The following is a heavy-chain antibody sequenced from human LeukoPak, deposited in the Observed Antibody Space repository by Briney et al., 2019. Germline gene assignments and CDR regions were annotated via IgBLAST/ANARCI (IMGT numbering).Heavy chain of an antibody. Sequence: GRSLRLSCAASGFTFSSYAMHWVRQAPGKGLEWVAVISYDGSNKYYADSVKGRFTISGDNSKNTLYLQMNSLRAEDTAVYYCARGPHYYYYYMDVWGKGTTVTVSS. CDR3: ARGPHYYYYYMDV. CDR2: ISYDGSNK. CDR1: GFTFSSYA. V-gene: IGHV3-30-3*01. J-gene: IGHJ6*03.